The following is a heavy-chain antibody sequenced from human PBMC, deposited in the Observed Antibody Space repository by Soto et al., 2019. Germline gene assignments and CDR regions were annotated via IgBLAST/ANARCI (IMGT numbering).Heavy chain of an antibody. CDR2: ISYDGSNK. CDR3: ARGVGWDPLDY. V-gene: IGHV3-30-3*01. CDR1: GFTFSSYA. D-gene: IGHD1-26*01. Sequence: QVQLVESGGGVVQPGRSLRLSCAASGFTFSSYAMHLVRQAPGKGLEWVAVISYDGSNKDYADSVKGRFTISRDNSKNTLYLQMNSLRAEDTAVYYCARGVGWDPLDYWGQGTLVTVSS. J-gene: IGHJ4*02.